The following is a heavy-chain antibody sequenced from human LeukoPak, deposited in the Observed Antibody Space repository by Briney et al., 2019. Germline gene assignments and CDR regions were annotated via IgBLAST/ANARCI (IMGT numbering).Heavy chain of an antibody. J-gene: IGHJ4*02. D-gene: IGHD3-10*01. V-gene: IGHV4-39*07. Sequence: SETLSLTCTVSGDSISSSSYYWGWIRQPPGKGLEWIGSIPYSGSTYYNPSLKSRLTISVDTSKNQLSLKLSSVTAADTAVYYCARRKDYYVSGSYYKTFDYWGQGTLVTVSS. CDR2: IPYSGST. CDR1: GDSISSSSYY. CDR3: ARRKDYYVSGSYYKTFDY.